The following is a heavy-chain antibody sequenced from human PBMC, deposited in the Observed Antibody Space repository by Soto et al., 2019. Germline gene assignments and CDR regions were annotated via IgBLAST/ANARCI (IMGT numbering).Heavy chain of an antibody. J-gene: IGHJ6*02. D-gene: IGHD3-3*01. Sequence: ASVKVSCKASGYTFTSYDINWVRQATGQGLEWMGWISAYNGNTNYAQKLQGRVTMTTDTSTSTAYMELRSLRSDDTAVYHCARDGIRFLEWLLPLDVWGQGTTVTVSS. CDR3: ARDGIRFLEWLLPLDV. CDR1: GYTFTSYD. V-gene: IGHV1-18*01. CDR2: ISAYNGNT.